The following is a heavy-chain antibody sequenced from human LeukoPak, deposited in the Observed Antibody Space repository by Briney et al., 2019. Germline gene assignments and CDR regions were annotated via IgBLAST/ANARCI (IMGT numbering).Heavy chain of an antibody. Sequence: SETLSLTCAVYGGSFSGYYWSWIRQPPGKGLEWIGEINHSGSTNYSPSLKSRVTISVDTSKNQFSLKLSSVTAADTAVYYCARGLGVAVAALFDYWGQGTLVTVSS. J-gene: IGHJ4*02. CDR1: GGSFSGYY. CDR2: INHSGST. CDR3: ARGLGVAVAALFDY. D-gene: IGHD6-19*01. V-gene: IGHV4-34*01.